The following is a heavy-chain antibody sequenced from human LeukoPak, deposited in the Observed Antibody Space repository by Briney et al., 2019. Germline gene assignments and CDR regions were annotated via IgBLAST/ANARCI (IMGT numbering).Heavy chain of an antibody. CDR3: ARDLGQWPAPTPDAFDI. J-gene: IGHJ3*02. D-gene: IGHD6-19*01. Sequence: SVKVSCKASGGIFSSYAISWVRQAPGQGLEWMGGIIPIFGTANYAQKFQGRVTITADESTSTAYMELSSLRSEDTAVYYCARDLGQWPAPTPDAFDIWGQGTMVTVSS. CDR1: GGIFSSYA. CDR2: IIPIFGTA. V-gene: IGHV1-69*13.